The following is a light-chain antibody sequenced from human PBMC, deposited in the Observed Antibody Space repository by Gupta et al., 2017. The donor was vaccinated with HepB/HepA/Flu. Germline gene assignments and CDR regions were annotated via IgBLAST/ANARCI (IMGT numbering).Light chain of an antibody. Sequence: PLTQSPSTLSASVGDTVTITCRAGQNVANRLAWYQQKPGEAPKLLISMASNLESGVPSRFRGSGSGKEFTLTISSLQPDDIGDYYCQEDFNYNCNFGQGTKIEIE. V-gene: IGKV1-5*03. J-gene: IGKJ2*01. CDR1: QNVANR. CDR2: MAS. CDR3: QEDFNYNCN.